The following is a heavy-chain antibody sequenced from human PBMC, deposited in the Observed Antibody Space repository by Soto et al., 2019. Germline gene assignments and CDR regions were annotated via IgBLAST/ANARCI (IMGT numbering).Heavy chain of an antibody. Sequence: ASVKVSCKASGYTFTSYDINWVRQATGQGLEWMGWMNPNSGNTGYAQKFQGRVTMTRNTSISTAYMELSSLRSEDTAVYYCASGSRNQITVFGVVINPNYYYGMDVWGQGTTVTVSS. CDR3: ASGSRNQITVFGVVINPNYYYGMDV. CDR2: MNPNSGNT. V-gene: IGHV1-8*01. CDR1: GYTFTSYD. J-gene: IGHJ6*02. D-gene: IGHD3-3*01.